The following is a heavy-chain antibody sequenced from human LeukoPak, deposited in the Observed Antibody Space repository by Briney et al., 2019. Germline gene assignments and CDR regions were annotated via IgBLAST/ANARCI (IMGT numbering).Heavy chain of an antibody. V-gene: IGHV1-18*01. J-gene: IGHJ6*03. D-gene: IGHD2-2*01. Sequence: ASVKVSCKTSGYTFTEYGISWVRQAPGQGLEWMGWINAYNGKTYYAQKLQGRVTMSTDTSTSTAYMELRSLRSDDTAVYYCARWGLVAPGTYYYYYMDVWGKGTTVTVSS. CDR3: ARWGLVAPGTYYYYYMDV. CDR2: INAYNGKT. CDR1: GYTFTEYG.